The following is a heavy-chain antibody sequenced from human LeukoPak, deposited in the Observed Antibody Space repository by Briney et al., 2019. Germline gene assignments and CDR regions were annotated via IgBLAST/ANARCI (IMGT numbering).Heavy chain of an antibody. V-gene: IGHV3-48*04. CDR3: ASPPSYGGKSY. CDR2: ISSSSSTI. J-gene: IGHJ4*02. Sequence: GGSLRLSCAASGFTFSSYSMNWVRQAPGKGLEWVSYISSSSSTIYYADSVKGRFTISRDNAKNSLYPQMNSLRAEDTAVYYCASPPSYGGKSYWGQGTLVTVSS. D-gene: IGHD4-23*01. CDR1: GFTFSSYS.